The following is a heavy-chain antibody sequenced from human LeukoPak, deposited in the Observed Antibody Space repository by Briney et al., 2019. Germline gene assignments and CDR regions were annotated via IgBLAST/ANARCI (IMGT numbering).Heavy chain of an antibody. CDR3: ARSPPGIAVAGTLWFDY. D-gene: IGHD6-19*01. CDR1: GYTFTSYY. V-gene: IGHV1-46*01. J-gene: IGHJ4*02. Sequence: GASVKVSCTASGYTFTSYYMHWVRQAPGQGLEWMGIINPSGGSTSYAQKFQGRVTMTRDTSTSTAYMELSSLRSEDTAVYYCARSPPGIAVAGTLWFDYWGQGTLVTVSS. CDR2: INPSGGST.